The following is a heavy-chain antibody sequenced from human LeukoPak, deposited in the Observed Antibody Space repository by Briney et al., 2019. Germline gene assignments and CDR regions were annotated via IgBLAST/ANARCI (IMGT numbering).Heavy chain of an antibody. CDR3: AREYGGYNYAGYYYYYMDV. D-gene: IGHD5-24*01. J-gene: IGHJ6*03. V-gene: IGHV3-7*01. Sequence: PGGSLRLSCAAPGFTFSSYWMSWVRQAPGKGLEWVANIKQDGSEKYYVDSVKGRFTISRDNAKNSLYLQMNSLRAEDTAVYYCAREYGGYNYAGYYYYYMDVWGKGTTVTVSS. CDR2: IKQDGSEK. CDR1: GFTFSSYW.